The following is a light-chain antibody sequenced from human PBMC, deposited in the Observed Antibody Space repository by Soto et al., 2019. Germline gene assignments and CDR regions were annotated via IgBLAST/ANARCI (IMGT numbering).Light chain of an antibody. CDR2: GAS. CDR1: QSVSNNY. Sequence: EIVFAQSPCTLSLSPGERATLSCRASQSVSNNYLAWYQQKPGQAPRLLIYGASNRATGIPDRFSGSGSGTDFTLTISRLEPEDSAVYYCEQYGSSPRTFGQGTKADI. V-gene: IGKV3-20*01. J-gene: IGKJ1*01. CDR3: EQYGSSPRT.